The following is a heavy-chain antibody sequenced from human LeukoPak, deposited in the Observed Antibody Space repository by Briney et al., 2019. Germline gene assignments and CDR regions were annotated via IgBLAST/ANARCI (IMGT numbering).Heavy chain of an antibody. J-gene: IGHJ5*02. CDR3: ASEIYGSRGRPFDP. Sequence: GASVKVSCKASGYSLTSHYIHWVRQAPGQGLEWMGIMNPSTGSTSYAQKFQGRVTMTTDTSTSTAYMELRSLRSDDTAVYYCASEIYGSRGRPFDPWGQGTLVTVSS. V-gene: IGHV1-46*01. D-gene: IGHD3-10*01. CDR2: MNPSTGST. CDR1: GYSLTSHY.